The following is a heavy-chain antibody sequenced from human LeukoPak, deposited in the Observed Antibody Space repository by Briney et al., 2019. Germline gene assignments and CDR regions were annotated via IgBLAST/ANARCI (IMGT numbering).Heavy chain of an antibody. J-gene: IGHJ3*01. V-gene: IGHV3-21*01. D-gene: IGHD3-22*01. CDR3: ARDGPSSGYYYGGRIFSYSDV. Sequence: GGSLRLSCAASGVSLSTYGMYWVRQAPGKGREWVSSITTRSTSIYYADSAKGRFTISRDNAKNSLYLQMNSLRADDTAVYYCARDGPSSGYYYGGRIFSYSDVWGQGTMVTVSS. CDR1: GVSLSTYG. CDR2: ITTRSTSI.